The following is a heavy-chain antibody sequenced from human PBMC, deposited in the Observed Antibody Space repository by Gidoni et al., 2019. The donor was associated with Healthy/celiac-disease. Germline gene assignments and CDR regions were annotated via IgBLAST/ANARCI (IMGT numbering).Heavy chain of an antibody. CDR2: SYYSGST. J-gene: IGHJ5*02. Sequence: QVQLQASGPGLVKPSQTLSLTCPVSGGSISSGDYYWSWIRQPPGKGLEWIGYSYYSGSTYYNPSLKSRVTISVDTSKNQFSLKLSSVTAADTAVYYCARARRWLQFVWFDPWGQGTLVTVSS. D-gene: IGHD5-12*01. V-gene: IGHV4-30-4*01. CDR1: GGSISSGDYY. CDR3: ARARRWLQFVWFDP.